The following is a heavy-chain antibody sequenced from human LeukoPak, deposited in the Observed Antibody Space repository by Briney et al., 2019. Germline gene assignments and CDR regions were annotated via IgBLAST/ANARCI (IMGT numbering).Heavy chain of an antibody. V-gene: IGHV4-34*01. CDR2: INHSGST. D-gene: IGHD6-19*01. J-gene: IGHJ4*02. CDR1: GGSFSGYY. CDR3: AKRIAVAGKPLGY. Sequence: SETLSLTCAVYGGSFSGYYWSWIRQPPGKGLEWIGEINHSGSTNYNPSLKSRVTISVDTSKNQFSLKLSSVTAADTAVYYCAKRIAVAGKPLGYWGQGTLVTVSS.